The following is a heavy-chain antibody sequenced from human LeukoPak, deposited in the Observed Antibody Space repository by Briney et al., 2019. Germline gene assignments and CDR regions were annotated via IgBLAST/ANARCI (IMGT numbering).Heavy chain of an antibody. CDR2: ITDSGGDT. V-gene: IGHV3-23*01. CDR1: GFTYSTYA. D-gene: IGHD6-19*01. CDR3: AKGRTYSSGWYFIDDY. Sequence: PGGSLRLSCAASGFTYSTYAMSWVRQAPGKGLEWISAITDSGGDTYYADSVKGRFTISRDNSKNALYLQMNSLRAEDTAVYYCAKGRTYSSGWYFIDDYWGQGTLVTVSS. J-gene: IGHJ4*02.